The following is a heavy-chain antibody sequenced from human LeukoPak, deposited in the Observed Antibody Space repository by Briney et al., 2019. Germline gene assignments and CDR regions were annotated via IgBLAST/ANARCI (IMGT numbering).Heavy chain of an antibody. Sequence: GGSLRLCCAASGFIFSSYGMQGVRLARGKGVEWVAVICDDGSNKYYADSVKGRFTISRDNSQSTQFLQMNSLRAEHTAVYYCARGVLARTITIFGVVKSNFDYWGQGTLVTVSS. J-gene: IGHJ4*02. D-gene: IGHD3-3*01. CDR1: GFIFSSYG. CDR3: ARGVLARTITIFGVVKSNFDY. V-gene: IGHV3-33*01. CDR2: ICDDGSNK.